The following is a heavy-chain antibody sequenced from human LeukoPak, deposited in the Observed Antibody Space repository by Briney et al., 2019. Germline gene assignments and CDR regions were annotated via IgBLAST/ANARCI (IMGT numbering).Heavy chain of an antibody. V-gene: IGHV3-23*01. CDR2: ISGSGGST. Sequence: GGSLRLSCAASGFTFSSYAMSWVRQAPGKGLEWVSAISGSGGSTYYADSVKGRFTISRDNPKNTLYLQMNSLRAEDTAVYYCARGERPYYYYGMDVWGQGTTVTVSS. D-gene: IGHD3-10*01. CDR3: ARGERPYYYYGMDV. J-gene: IGHJ6*02. CDR1: GFTFSSYA.